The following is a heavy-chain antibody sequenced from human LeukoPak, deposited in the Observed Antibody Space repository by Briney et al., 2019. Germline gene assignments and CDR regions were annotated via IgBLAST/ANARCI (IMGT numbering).Heavy chain of an antibody. CDR1: GFTVSSNY. CDR2: IFYDGTER. CDR3: AKDWGYGLGNYLDS. Sequence: GGSLRLSCAASGFTVSSNYMSWVRQAPGKGLEWVAVIFYDGTERYYADSVKGRFIISRDNSKNTLYLQMNSLRSDDTAVYYCAKDWGYGLGNYLDSWGQGSLV. V-gene: IGHV3-30*18. D-gene: IGHD3-10*01. J-gene: IGHJ4*02.